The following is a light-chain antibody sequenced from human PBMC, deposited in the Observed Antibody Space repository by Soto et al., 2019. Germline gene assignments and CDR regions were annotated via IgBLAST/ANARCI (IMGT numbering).Light chain of an antibody. V-gene: IGKV3-20*01. Sequence: EIVVTQSPGTLSLSPGERATLSCRTIQSVSSSYLAWYQQKPGQAPRLLIYGASSRATGIPDRFSGSGSGTDFTLTISRLEPEAFAVYYCQQYGSSQTFGQGTKVDIK. CDR1: QSVSSSY. CDR2: GAS. J-gene: IGKJ1*01. CDR3: QQYGSSQT.